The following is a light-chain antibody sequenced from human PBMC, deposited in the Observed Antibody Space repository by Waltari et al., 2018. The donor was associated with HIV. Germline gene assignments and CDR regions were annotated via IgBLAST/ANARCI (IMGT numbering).Light chain of an antibody. CDR3: CSYSGGSTYWV. V-gene: IGLV2-23*02. CDR2: EVN. CDR1: SRDVGNYNL. J-gene: IGLJ3*02. Sequence: QSALTQPASLSGSPGQSITISCTGTSRDVGNYNLVSWYQQHPGHAPKLIIYEVNKRPSGVSNRFSASKSGNTASLTIFGLQPEDGADYYCCSYSGGSTYWVFGGGTKLTVL.